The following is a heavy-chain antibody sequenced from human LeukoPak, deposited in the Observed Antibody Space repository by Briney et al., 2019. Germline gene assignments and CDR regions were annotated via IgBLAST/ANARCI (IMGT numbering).Heavy chain of an antibody. Sequence: GGSLRLSCAASGFTFSNAWMSWVRQAPGKGLEWVGRIKSKTDGGTTDYAAPGKCRFTISRDDSKNTLYLQMNSLKTEDTAVYYCTSQALSYYYYGMDVWGKGTTVTVSS. V-gene: IGHV3-15*01. J-gene: IGHJ6*04. CDR3: TSQALSYYYYGMDV. CDR1: GFTFSNAW. CDR2: IKSKTDGGTT.